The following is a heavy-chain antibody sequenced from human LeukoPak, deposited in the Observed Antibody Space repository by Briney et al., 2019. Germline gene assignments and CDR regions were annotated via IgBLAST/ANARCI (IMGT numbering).Heavy chain of an antibody. CDR1: GYTFTGYY. J-gene: IGHJ5*02. Sequence: GASVKVSCKASGYTFTGYYMHWVRQAPGQGLEWMGWINPNSGGTNYAQKFQGRVTMTRDTSISTAYMELSRLRSDDTAVYYCAREATSLGVVKGFDPWGQGTLVTVSS. V-gene: IGHV1-2*02. D-gene: IGHD3-3*01. CDR3: AREATSLGVVKGFDP. CDR2: INPNSGGT.